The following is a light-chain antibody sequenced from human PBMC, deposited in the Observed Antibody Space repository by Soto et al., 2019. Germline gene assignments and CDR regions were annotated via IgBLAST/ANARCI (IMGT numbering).Light chain of an antibody. Sequence: EIVLTQSPATLSLSPGERATLSRRASQSVSSYLAWYQQKPGQAPRLLIYDASNRATGIPARFSGSGSGTDFTLTISSLEPEDFAVYYCQQRSNWLPATFGQGTRLEIK. CDR3: QQRSNWLPAT. J-gene: IGKJ5*01. V-gene: IGKV3-11*01. CDR2: DAS. CDR1: QSVSSY.